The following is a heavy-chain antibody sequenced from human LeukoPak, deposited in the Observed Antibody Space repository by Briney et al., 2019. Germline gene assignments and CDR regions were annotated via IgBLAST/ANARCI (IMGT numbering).Heavy chain of an antibody. V-gene: IGHV3-74*01. CDR3: ATPGIRDQYDFDL. CDR1: GSTFSRYW. Sequence: GGSLRLSCAASGSTFSRYWMHWVRQAPGKGLVWVSRINPDGSTTSYADSVKGRFTISRDNVKDTLYLEMNSLRDEDTAVYYCATPGIRDQYDFDLWGQGTLVTVSS. CDR2: INPDGSTT. J-gene: IGHJ4*02. D-gene: IGHD1-14*01.